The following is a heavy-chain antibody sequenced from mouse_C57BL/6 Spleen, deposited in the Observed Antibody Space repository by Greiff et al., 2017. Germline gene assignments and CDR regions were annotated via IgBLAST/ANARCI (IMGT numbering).Heavy chain of an antibody. CDR2: IYPGGGYT. Sequence: QVQLQQSGAELVRPGTSVKMSCKASGYTFTNYWIGWAKQRPGHGLEWIGDIYPGGGYTNYNEKFKGKATLTADKSSSTAYMQFSSLTSEDSAIYYCARNGYYGSSPYFDYWGQGTTLTVSS. CDR1: GYTFTNYW. CDR3: ARNGYYGSSPYFDY. J-gene: IGHJ2*01. V-gene: IGHV1-63*01. D-gene: IGHD1-1*01.